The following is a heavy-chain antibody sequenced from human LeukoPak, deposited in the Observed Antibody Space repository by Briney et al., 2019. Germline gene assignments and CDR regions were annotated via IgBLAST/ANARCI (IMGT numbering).Heavy chain of an antibody. CDR2: ISGSGGST. CDR3: ASDLTIFGDPGGY. D-gene: IGHD3-3*01. Sequence: PGGSLRLSCAASGFTFSSYAMSWVRQAPGKGLEWVSAISGSGGSTYYADSVKGRFTISRDNSKNTLYLQMNSLRAEDTAVYYCASDLTIFGDPGGYWGQGTLVTVSS. V-gene: IGHV3-23*01. CDR1: GFTFSSYA. J-gene: IGHJ4*02.